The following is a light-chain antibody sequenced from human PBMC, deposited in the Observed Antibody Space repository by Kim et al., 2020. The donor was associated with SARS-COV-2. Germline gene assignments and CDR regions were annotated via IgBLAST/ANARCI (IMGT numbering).Light chain of an antibody. J-gene: IGLJ2*01. CDR2: GEN. V-gene: IGLV3-19*01. CDR1: ILRNYY. Sequence: ALGQTVRIKCQGDILRNYYATWYQQKPGQAPVVVIYGENKRPSGIPDRFSGSTSGNTAFLTITGAQAEDEGDYHCDSRDSSGYKVVFGAGTQLTVL. CDR3: DSRDSSGYKVV.